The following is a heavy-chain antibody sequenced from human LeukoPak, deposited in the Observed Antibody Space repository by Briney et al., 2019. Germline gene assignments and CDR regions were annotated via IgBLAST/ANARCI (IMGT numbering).Heavy chain of an antibody. Sequence: SETLSLTCAVYGGSFSGYYWSWIRQPPGKGLEWIGEINHSGSTNYNPSLKSRVTISVDTSKNQFSLKLSSVTAADTAVYYCASIAALDHRVDVWGQGTTVTVSS. V-gene: IGHV4-34*01. J-gene: IGHJ6*02. D-gene: IGHD6-13*01. CDR2: INHSGST. CDR3: ASIAALDHRVDV. CDR1: GGSFSGYY.